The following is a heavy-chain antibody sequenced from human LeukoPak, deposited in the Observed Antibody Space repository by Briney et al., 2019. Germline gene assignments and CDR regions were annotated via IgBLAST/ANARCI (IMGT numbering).Heavy chain of an antibody. CDR1: GGSISSGGYS. CDR2: IYYSGST. D-gene: IGHD6-13*01. CDR3: ARDSGIAAAGTGLSYYYYYYMDV. J-gene: IGHJ6*03. Sequence: SQTLSLTCAVSGGSISSGGYSWSWIRQPPGKGLEWIGYIYYSGSTYYNPSLKSRVTISVDTSKNQFSLKLSSVTAADTAVYYCARDSGIAAAGTGLSYYYYYYMDVWGKGTTVTVSS. V-gene: IGHV4-30-4*07.